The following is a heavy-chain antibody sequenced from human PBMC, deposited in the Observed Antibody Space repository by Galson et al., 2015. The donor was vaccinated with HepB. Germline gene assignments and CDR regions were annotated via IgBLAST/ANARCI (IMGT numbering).Heavy chain of an antibody. Sequence: SVKVSCRASGGTFSSYAISWVRQAPGQGLEWMGRIIPILGIANYAQKFQGRVTITADKSTSTAYMELSSLRSEDTAVYYCAREPMTTVVTPRKLGWYFDLWGRGTLVTVSS. CDR3: AREPMTTVVTPRKLGWYFDL. V-gene: IGHV1-69*04. J-gene: IGHJ2*01. D-gene: IGHD4-23*01. CDR1: GGTFSSYA. CDR2: IIPILGIA.